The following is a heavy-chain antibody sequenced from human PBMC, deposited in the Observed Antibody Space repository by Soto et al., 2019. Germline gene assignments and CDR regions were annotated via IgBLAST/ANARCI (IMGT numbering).Heavy chain of an antibody. CDR1: GYTFTGYY. J-gene: IGHJ4*02. V-gene: IGHV1-2*04. CDR2: INPNSGGT. D-gene: IGHD4-17*01. Sequence: ASVKVSCKASGYTFTGYYMHWVRQAPGQGLEWMGWINPNSGGTNYAQKFQGWVTMTRDTSISAAYMELSRLRSDDTAVYYCARDWVTTRSGRGSYFDYWGQGTLVTVS. CDR3: ARDWVTTRSGRGSYFDY.